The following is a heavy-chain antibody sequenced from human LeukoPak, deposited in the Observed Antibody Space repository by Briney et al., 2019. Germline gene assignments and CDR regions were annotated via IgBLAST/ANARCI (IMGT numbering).Heavy chain of an antibody. CDR3: ARLNTQDLDY. J-gene: IGHJ4*02. CDR1: GYSLTNYW. CDR2: IYPCDYDT. V-gene: IGHV5-51*01. Sequence: GESLKTSRKGSGYSLTNYWIGWVRQMPGKGLEWMGFIYPCDYDTQYSQCFRGQVTISADKSITTAYLQWTSLKASDTAIYFCARLNTQDLDYWGQGTLISVSS. D-gene: IGHD2-15*01.